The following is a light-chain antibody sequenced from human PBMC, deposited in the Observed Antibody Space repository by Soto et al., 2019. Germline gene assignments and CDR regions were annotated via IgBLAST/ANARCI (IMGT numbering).Light chain of an antibody. CDR3: TSYTSSGTHV. J-gene: IGLJ1*01. CDR1: TSDFGGYNY. Sequence: QSALTQPASVSGSPGQSITISCTGTTSDFGGYNYVSWHHQHPGKDPKLMIYDVINRPSGVSNRFSGSKSDNTASLTISGLQAEDEADYNCTSYTSSGTHVLGSGTKLTVL. CDR2: DVI. V-gene: IGLV2-14*01.